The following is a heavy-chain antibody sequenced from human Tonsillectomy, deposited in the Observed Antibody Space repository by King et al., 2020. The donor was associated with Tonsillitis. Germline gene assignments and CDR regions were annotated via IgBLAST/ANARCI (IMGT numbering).Heavy chain of an antibody. V-gene: IGHV2-5*01. D-gene: IGHD3-22*01. CDR3: VYKHSDISDYDY. CDR1: GFSLTTNKLG. Sequence: TLQESGPTLVKPTETLTLTCTFSGFSLTTNKLGVGWIRQPPGEALEWLALIYWSDDKRYSPSLKSRLTITKDTSRNQVVLTMTDVDPVDTATYYCVYKHSDISDYDYWGQGTLVTVSS. J-gene: IGHJ4*02. CDR2: IYWSDDK.